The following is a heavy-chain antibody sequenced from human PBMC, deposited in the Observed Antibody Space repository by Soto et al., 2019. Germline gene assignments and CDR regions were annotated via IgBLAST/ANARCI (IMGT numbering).Heavy chain of an antibody. D-gene: IGHD2-15*01. V-gene: IGHV3-74*01. J-gene: IGHJ4*02. CDR2: INSDGSST. CDR1: GFTFSSYW. CDR3: VRTSLVVAAATREDY. Sequence: EVHLVESGGGLVQPGVSLRLSCAASGFTFSSYWMHWVRQAPGKGLVWVSRINSDGSSTSYADSVKGRFTISRDNAKNTLYLQMNSLRAEDTAVYYCVRTSLVVAAATREDYWGQGPLVTVSS.